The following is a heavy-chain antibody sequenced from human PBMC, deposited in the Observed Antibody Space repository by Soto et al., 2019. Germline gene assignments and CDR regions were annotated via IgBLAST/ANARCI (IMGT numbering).Heavy chain of an antibody. Sequence: TSETPSLTWTVSGGSISNGGYYRSWIRQHPGKGLEWIGYIYYSGSTYYNPSLKSRVTISVDTSKNQFSLKLSSVTAADKAVYYCATVPGITIFGRGAFDIWGQGTMVTVSS. CDR1: GGSISNGGYY. CDR3: ATVPGITIFGRGAFDI. D-gene: IGHD3-3*01. CDR2: IYYSGST. V-gene: IGHV4-31*02. J-gene: IGHJ3*02.